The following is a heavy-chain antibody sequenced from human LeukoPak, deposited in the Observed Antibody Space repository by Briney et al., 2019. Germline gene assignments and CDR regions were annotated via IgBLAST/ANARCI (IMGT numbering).Heavy chain of an antibody. V-gene: IGHV4-59*02. J-gene: IGHJ4*02. D-gene: IGHD6-19*01. CDR3: ARGGSKQWLVDDS. Sequence: SETLSLTCTVSGGSVSGYYWSWIRQPPGKGLGWIGYIHYSWSTNYNPSLKSRVTISVDTSKNQFSLKLSSVTAADTAIYYCARGGSKQWLVDDSWGQGTLVTVSS. CDR1: GGSVSGYY. CDR2: IHYSWST.